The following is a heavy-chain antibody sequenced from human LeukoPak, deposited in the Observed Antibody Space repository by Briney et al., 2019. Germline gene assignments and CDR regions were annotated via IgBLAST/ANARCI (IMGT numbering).Heavy chain of an antibody. V-gene: IGHV3-23*01. D-gene: IGHD4/OR15-4a*01. J-gene: IGHJ4*02. CDR1: GFTFSNYA. Sequence: GGTLRLSCAASGFTFSNYAMSWVRQAPGEGLEGVSAISGSGGNTYYADSVKGRFTISRDNSKNTLYLQMNSLRAEDTAIYYCAKPAKTDYADYWGQGTLVTVSS. CDR2: ISGSGGNT. CDR3: AKPAKTDYADY.